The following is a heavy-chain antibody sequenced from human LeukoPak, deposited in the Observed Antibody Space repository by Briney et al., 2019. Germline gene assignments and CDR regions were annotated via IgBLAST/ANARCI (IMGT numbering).Heavy chain of an antibody. CDR1: GYTFTSYG. D-gene: IGHD5-18*01. J-gene: IGHJ4*02. CDR2: ISAYNGNT. V-gene: IGHV1-18*01. Sequence: AASVKVSCKASGYTFTSYGISWVRQAPGQGLEWMGWISAYNGNTNYAQKLQGRVTMTTDTSTSTAYMELRSLRSEDTAVYYCAREDTAMVTPFFDYWGQGTLVTVSS. CDR3: AREDTAMVTPFFDY.